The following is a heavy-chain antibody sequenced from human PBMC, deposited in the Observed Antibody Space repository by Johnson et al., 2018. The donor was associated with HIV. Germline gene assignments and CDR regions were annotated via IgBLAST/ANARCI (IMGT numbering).Heavy chain of an antibody. Sequence: VHLVESGGGVVQPGRSLRLSCAASRFTFSSFCMSRVRQAPGKGLAWVANIKEDGSEKYYVDSVKGRFTISRDNAKNSVYLQMNSLRVADTAIYYCARGGSTAGFDIWGQGTMVTVSS. J-gene: IGHJ3*02. CDR1: RFTFSSFC. CDR2: IKEDGSEK. V-gene: IGHV3-7*01. D-gene: IGHD6-19*01. CDR3: ARGGSTAGFDI.